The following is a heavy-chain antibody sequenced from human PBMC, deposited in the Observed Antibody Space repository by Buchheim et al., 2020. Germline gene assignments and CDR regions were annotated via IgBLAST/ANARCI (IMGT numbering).Heavy chain of an antibody. D-gene: IGHD6-13*01. CDR3: AKVQQLDIYYYYGMDV. V-gene: IGHV3-30*18. CDR1: GFTFSSYG. Sequence: QVQLVESGGGVVQPGRSLRLSCAASGFTFSSYGMHWVRQAPGKGLEWVAVISYDGSNKYYADSVKGRFTISRDNSKNTLYLQMNSLRAEDTAVYYCAKVQQLDIYYYYGMDVWGQGTT. CDR2: ISYDGSNK. J-gene: IGHJ6*02.